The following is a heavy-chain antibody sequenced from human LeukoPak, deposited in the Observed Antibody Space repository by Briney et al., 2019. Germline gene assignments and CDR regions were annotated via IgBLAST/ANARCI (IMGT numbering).Heavy chain of an antibody. J-gene: IGHJ4*02. D-gene: IGHD2/OR15-2a*01. CDR3: AKGLFYDYALAFDH. V-gene: IGHV3-23*01. CDR1: GFTFSAYA. Sequence: PGGSLRLSCITSGFTFSAYAMTWVRQAPGQGLEWISSIDRSGDKTYYGDSVKGRFTISRDNSKNTLYLQMNSLRAEDTAVYYCAKGLFYDYALAFDHWGQGTLVTVSS. CDR2: IDRSGDKT.